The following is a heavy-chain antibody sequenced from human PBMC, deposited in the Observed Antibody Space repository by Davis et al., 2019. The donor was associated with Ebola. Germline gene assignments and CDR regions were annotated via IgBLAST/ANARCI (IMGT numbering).Heavy chain of an antibody. CDR2: IYYSGST. CDR1: GGSISSGDYY. D-gene: IGHD2-21*02. J-gene: IGHJ4*02. CDR3: ARRTHLAYCGGDCYSETPEFDY. Sequence: PSETLSLTFTVSGGSISSGDYYWRWIRPPPGKGLEWLGYIYYSGSTYYNPSLKSRVTISVDTSKNQFSLKLSSVTAADTAVYYCARRTHLAYCGGDCYSETPEFDYWGQGTLVTVSS. V-gene: IGHV4-30-4*01.